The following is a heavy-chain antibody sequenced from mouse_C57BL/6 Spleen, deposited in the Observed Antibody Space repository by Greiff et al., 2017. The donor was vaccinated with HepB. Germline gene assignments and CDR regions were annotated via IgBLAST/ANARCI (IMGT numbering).Heavy chain of an antibody. Sequence: VKLQESGAELVKPGASVKISCKASGYAFSSYWMNWVKQRPGKGLEWIGQIYPGDGDTNYNGKFKGKATLTADKSSSTAYMQLSSLTSEDSAVYFCANYYGSSYVGYAMDYWGQGTSVTVSS. CDR1: GYAFSSYW. J-gene: IGHJ4*01. CDR2: IYPGDGDT. D-gene: IGHD1-1*01. V-gene: IGHV1-80*01. CDR3: ANYYGSSYVGYAMDY.